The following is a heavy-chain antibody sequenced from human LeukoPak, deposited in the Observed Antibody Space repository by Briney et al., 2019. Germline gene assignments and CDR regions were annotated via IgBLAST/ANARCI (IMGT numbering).Heavy chain of an antibody. CDR1: GFTFGDYR. J-gene: IGHJ4*02. Sequence: GGSLRLSCTTSGFTFGDYRMAWVRQAPGKGLEWVGFIRSKTYGGTTEYAASVRGRFTISRDDSKRVVYLQMNSLKTEDTAVYYCTRFYLERQKARPFFDCWGQGTLVTVSS. D-gene: IGHD1-1*01. V-gene: IGHV3-49*04. CDR3: TRFYLERQKARPFFDC. CDR2: IRSKTYGGTT.